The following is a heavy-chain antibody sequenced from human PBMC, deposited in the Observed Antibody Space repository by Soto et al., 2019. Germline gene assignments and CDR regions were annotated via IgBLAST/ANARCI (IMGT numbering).Heavy chain of an antibody. CDR2: IDPSDSYT. J-gene: IGHJ6*02. V-gene: IGHV5-10-1*01. Sequence: PGESLKISCKGSGYSFTSYWISWVRQMPGKGLEWMGRIDPSDSYTNYSPSFQGHVTISADKSISTAYLQWSSLKASDTAMYYCARNIVVVTAAIRNYYYGMDVWGQGTTVTVSS. CDR1: GYSFTSYW. CDR3: ARNIVVVTAAIRNYYYGMDV. D-gene: IGHD2-2*02.